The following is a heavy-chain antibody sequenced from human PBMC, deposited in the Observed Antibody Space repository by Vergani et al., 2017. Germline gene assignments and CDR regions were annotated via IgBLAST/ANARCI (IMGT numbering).Heavy chain of an antibody. CDR3: ARGLQNYGSSWYRRWFDP. CDR2: IYTSGST. V-gene: IGHV4-61*02. Sequence: QVQLQESGPGLVKPSQTLSLTCTVSGGSISSGSYYWSWIRQPAGKGLEWIGRIYTSGSTNYNPSLKSRVTISVDTSKNQFSLKLSSVTAADTAVYYCARGLQNYGSSWYRRWFDPWGQGTLVTVSS. CDR1: GGSISSGSYY. J-gene: IGHJ5*02. D-gene: IGHD6-13*01.